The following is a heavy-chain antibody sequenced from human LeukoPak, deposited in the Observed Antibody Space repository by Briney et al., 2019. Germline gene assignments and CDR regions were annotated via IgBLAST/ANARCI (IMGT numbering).Heavy chain of an antibody. Sequence: GGSLRLSCAAPGFTFSSYEMNWVRQAPGKGLEWVSYITSSGTTIYYADSVKGRFTISRDNAKNSLYLQMNSLRAEDTAVYYCATEWLRRPFDNWGQGTLVTVSS. CDR2: ITSSGTTI. D-gene: IGHD5-12*01. CDR1: GFTFSSYE. CDR3: ATEWLRRPFDN. J-gene: IGHJ4*02. V-gene: IGHV3-48*03.